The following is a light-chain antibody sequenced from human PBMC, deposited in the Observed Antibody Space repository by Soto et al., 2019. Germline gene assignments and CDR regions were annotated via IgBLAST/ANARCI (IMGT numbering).Light chain of an antibody. J-gene: IGLJ3*02. Sequence: QSVLTQPPSMSGAPGQRVTISCTGSSSNIGAGYDVHWYQQHPGTAPKLLIFDNNNRPSGVPDRFSGSKSDTSASLAITGLQAEDEADYYCQSYDSSLSALFGGGTKLTVL. CDR2: DNN. V-gene: IGLV1-40*01. CDR1: SSNIGAGYD. CDR3: QSYDSSLSAL.